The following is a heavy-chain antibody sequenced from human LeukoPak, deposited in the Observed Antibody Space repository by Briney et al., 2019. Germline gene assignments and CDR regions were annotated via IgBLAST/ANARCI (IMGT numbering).Heavy chain of an antibody. Sequence: SETLSLTCAVYGGSFSGYYWSWIRQPPGKGLEWIGEINHSGSTNHNPSLKSRVTISVDTSKNQFSLKLSSVTAADTAVYYCARQDYYGSGSYYSPFYGMDVWGQGTTVTVSS. J-gene: IGHJ6*02. D-gene: IGHD3-10*01. CDR2: INHSGST. V-gene: IGHV4-34*01. CDR3: ARQDYYGSGSYYSPFYGMDV. CDR1: GGSFSGYY.